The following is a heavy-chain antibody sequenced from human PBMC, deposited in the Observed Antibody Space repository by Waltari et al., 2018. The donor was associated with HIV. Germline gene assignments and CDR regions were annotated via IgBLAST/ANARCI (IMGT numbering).Heavy chain of an antibody. CDR3: ARHALRVGAAYWNFDL. J-gene: IGHJ2*01. CDR1: GGSVSSSSYF. CDR2: IYYTGGA. V-gene: IGHV4-39*01. D-gene: IGHD1-26*01. Sequence: QLQLQESGAGLVKPSETLSLTCTVSGGSVSSSSYFWGWIRQPPGKGLEWIGRIYYTGGAYYNPSLKSRVTISVDTSKNQFSLKVTSVTAADTAVYYCARHALRVGAAYWNFDLWGRGTLVTVSS.